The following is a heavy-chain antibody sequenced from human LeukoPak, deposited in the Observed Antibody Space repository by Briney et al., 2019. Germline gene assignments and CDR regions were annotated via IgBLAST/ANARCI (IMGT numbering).Heavy chain of an antibody. V-gene: IGHV1-2*04. CDR3: ARASFLWFGELFFSY. D-gene: IGHD3-10*01. J-gene: IGHJ4*02. Sequence: GASVKVSCKASGYTFTGYYMHWVRQAPGQGLEWMGWINPNSGGTNYAQKFQGWVTMTRDTSISTAYMELGRLRSDDTAVYYCARASFLWFGELFFSYWGQGTLVTVSS. CDR2: INPNSGGT. CDR1: GYTFTGYY.